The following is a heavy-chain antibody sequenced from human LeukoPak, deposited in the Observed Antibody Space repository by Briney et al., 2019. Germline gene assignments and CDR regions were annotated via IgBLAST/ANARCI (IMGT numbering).Heavy chain of an antibody. CDR3: ARNNYYYYYYMDV. V-gene: IGHV4-39*07. Sequence: SETLSLTCTVSGGSISSSSYYWGWIRQPPGKGLEWIGSIYYSGSTHYNPSLKSRVTISVDTSKNQFSLKLSSVTAADTAVYYCARNNYYYYYYMDVWGKGTTVTVSS. CDR1: GGSISSSSYY. D-gene: IGHD1-14*01. J-gene: IGHJ6*03. CDR2: IYYSGST.